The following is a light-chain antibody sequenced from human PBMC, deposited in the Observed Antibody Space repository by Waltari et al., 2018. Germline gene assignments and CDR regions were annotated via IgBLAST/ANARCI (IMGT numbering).Light chain of an antibody. CDR1: RGIGNY. CDR2: AAS. CDR3: QQYHSNPLT. V-gene: IGKV1-16*02. J-gene: IGKJ4*01. Sequence: DIQMTQSPSSLSASVGDRVTITCRASRGIGNYLAWFQQKPGTAPKSLIYAASSLQSGVPSKFSGSGSGTDFTLTISSLQPEDFATYYCQQYHSNPLTFGGGTKVEIK.